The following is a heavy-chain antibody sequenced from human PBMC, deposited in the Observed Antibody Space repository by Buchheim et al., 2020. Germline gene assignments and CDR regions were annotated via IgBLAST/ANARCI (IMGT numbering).Heavy chain of an antibody. Sequence: QVQLVESGGGVVQPGRSLRLSCAASGFTFSSYAMHWVRQAPGKGLEWVAVISYDGSNKYYADSVKGRFTISRDNSKNTLYLKMNSLRAEDTAVYYCARDGGGWYYFDYWGQGTL. V-gene: IGHV3-30*04. J-gene: IGHJ4*02. D-gene: IGHD3-16*01. CDR3: ARDGGGWYYFDY. CDR1: GFTFSSYA. CDR2: ISYDGSNK.